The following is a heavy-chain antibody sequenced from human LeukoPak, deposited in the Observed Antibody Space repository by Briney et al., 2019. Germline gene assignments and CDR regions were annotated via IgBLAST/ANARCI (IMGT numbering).Heavy chain of an antibody. CDR2: INPNRGGT. V-gene: IGHV1-2*02. CDR1: GYTFTGYY. Sequence: ASVKVSCKASGYTFTGYYMHWVRQAPGQGLEWMGWINPNRGGTNYAQKFQGRVTMTRDTSISTAYMELSRLRYDDTAVYYCARDAVDCSSTSCYLTNWFDPWGQGTLVTVSS. J-gene: IGHJ5*02. CDR3: ARDAVDCSSTSCYLTNWFDP. D-gene: IGHD2-2*01.